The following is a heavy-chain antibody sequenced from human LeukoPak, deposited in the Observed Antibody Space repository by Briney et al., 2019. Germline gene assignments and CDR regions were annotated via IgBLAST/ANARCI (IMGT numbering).Heavy chain of an antibody. V-gene: IGHV3-21*01. CDR3: ARADWDTAMIDY. D-gene: IGHD5-18*01. CDR2: ISSSSSYI. Sequence: GGSLRLSCAGSGFTFSSYSMNWDRQAPGKGLEWVSSISSSSSYIYYADSVKGRFTISRDNAKKSLYLQMNSLRAEDTAVYYCARADWDTAMIDYWGQGTVVTVSS. J-gene: IGHJ4*02. CDR1: GFTFSSYS.